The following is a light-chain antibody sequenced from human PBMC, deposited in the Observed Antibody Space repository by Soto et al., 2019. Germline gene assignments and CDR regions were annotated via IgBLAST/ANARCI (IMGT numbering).Light chain of an antibody. CDR1: QGIRND. CDR2: AAS. J-gene: IGKJ3*01. Sequence: AIQMTQSPSSLSADGGDRVTITCRASQGIRNDLDWFQQKPGKAPKLLIYAASNLQIGVPARFSGSGSGTDFTLTISSLQPEDFATYYCLQKYFYPFTFGPGTKVHS. CDR3: LQKYFYPFT. V-gene: IGKV1-6*01.